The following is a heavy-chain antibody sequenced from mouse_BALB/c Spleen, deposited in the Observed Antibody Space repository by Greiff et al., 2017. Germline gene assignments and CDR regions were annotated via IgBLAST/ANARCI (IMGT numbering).Heavy chain of an antibody. CDR1: GFTFSSFG. D-gene: IGHD2-14*01. Sequence: EVQRVESGGGLVQPGGSRKLSCAASGFTFSSFGMHWVRQAPEKGLEWVAYISSGSSTIYYADTVKGRFTISRDNPKNTLFLQMTSLRSEDTAMYYCARWGYDVAIDYWGQGTTLTVSS. CDR3: ARWGYDVAIDY. V-gene: IGHV5-17*02. CDR2: ISSGSSTI. J-gene: IGHJ2*01.